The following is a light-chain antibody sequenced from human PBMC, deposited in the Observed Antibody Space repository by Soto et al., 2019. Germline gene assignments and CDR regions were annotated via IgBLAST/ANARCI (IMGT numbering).Light chain of an antibody. CDR2: DVS. CDR3: SSYTPTKTVF. Sequence: QSALTQPASVSGSPGQSITISCTGTSSDIGTYKYVSWLQHHPGKAPKLIIFDVSNRPSGISDRFSGFQSANTAYLTISGVQPEDEADYHCSSYTPTKTVFFGGGTK. V-gene: IGLV2-14*03. J-gene: IGLJ2*01. CDR1: SSDIGTYKY.